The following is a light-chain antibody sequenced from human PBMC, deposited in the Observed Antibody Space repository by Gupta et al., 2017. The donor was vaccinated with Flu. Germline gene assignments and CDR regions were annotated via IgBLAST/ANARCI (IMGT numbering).Light chain of an antibody. V-gene: IGKV3-15*01. CDR1: QSISSD. CDR2: GAS. J-gene: IGKJ4*01. CDR3: QQYNNWPPFT. Sequence: IVMTQSPATPSVSTGARATLSCRASQSISSDLAWYQQKPGQAPRLLIYGASTRATDIPARFSGSGSGTEFTLTISSLQSEDFAVYDCQQYNNWPPFTFGGGTKVEI.